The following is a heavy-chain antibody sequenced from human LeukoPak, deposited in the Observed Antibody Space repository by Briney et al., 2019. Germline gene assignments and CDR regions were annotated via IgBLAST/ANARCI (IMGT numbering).Heavy chain of an antibody. CDR2: IYYSGGT. CDR1: GGSISSYY. CDR3: ARDKGDYTAGEPIYYGMDV. D-gene: IGHD4-17*01. Sequence: PSETLSLTCTVSGGSISSYYWSWIRQPPGKGLEWIGYIYYSGGTNYNPSLKSRVTISVDTSKNQFSLKLSSVTAADTAVYYCARDKGDYTAGEPIYYGMDVWGQGTTVTVSS. J-gene: IGHJ6*02. V-gene: IGHV4-59*01.